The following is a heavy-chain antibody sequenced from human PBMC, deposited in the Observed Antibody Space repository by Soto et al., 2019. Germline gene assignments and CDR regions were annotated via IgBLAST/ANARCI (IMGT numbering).Heavy chain of an antibody. CDR2: ISYDGSNK. Sequence: GGSLRLSCAASGFTFSSYGMHWVRRAPGKGLEWVAVISYDGSNKYYADSVKGRFTISRDNSKNTLYLQMNSLRAEDTAVYYCAKDSGDWMVYWGQGTLVTV. J-gene: IGHJ4*02. CDR3: AKDSGDWMVY. CDR1: GFTFSSYG. D-gene: IGHD7-27*01. V-gene: IGHV3-30*18.